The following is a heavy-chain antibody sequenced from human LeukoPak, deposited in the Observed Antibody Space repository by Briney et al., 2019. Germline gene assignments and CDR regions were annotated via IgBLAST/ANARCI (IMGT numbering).Heavy chain of an antibody. V-gene: IGHV3-23*01. CDR1: GFTFSSFA. CDR3: AKSLSAEVYGDYLDS. J-gene: IGHJ4*02. CDR2: ITGNGDIT. Sequence: PGGSLRLSCAASGFTFSSFAVSWVRQAPGKGLECVSSITGNGDITYSAHSVKGRFTISRDNSKNTLYLQMNSLRAEDTALYYCAKSLSAEVYGDYLDSWGQGTLVTVSS. D-gene: IGHD4-17*01.